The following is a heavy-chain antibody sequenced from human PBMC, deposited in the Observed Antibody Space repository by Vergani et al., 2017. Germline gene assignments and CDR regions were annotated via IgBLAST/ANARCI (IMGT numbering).Heavy chain of an antibody. Sequence: QVQLQESGPGLVKPSETLSLTCTVSGGSISSYYWSWIRQPPGKGLEWIGYIYYSGSTNYNPSLKSRVTISVDTSKNQFSLKLSSVTAADTAVYYCARDLNGRRGSGFGYWGQGTLVTVSS. CDR1: GGSISSYY. V-gene: IGHV4-59*12. D-gene: IGHD3-16*01. J-gene: IGHJ4*02. CDR3: ARDLNGRRGSGFGY. CDR2: IYYSGST.